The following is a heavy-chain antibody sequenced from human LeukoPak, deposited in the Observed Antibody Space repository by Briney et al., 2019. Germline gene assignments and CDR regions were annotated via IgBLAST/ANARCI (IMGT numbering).Heavy chain of an antibody. D-gene: IGHD3-22*01. Sequence: ASVKVSCKASGYSFTSYSISWVRQAPGQGLEWMGWISAYNGDTNYVQKFQGRVTMTTDTSTSTAYMELKSLRSDDTAVYYCARASYYYDSSGYPGYYFDYWGQGTLVTASS. V-gene: IGHV1-18*01. CDR2: ISAYNGDT. J-gene: IGHJ4*02. CDR3: ARASYYYDSSGYPGYYFDY. CDR1: GYSFTSYS.